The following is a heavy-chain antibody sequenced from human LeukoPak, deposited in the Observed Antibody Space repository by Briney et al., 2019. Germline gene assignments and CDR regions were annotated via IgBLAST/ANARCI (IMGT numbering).Heavy chain of an antibody. Sequence: GGSLRLSCVASGFTFSSYWMNWIRQAPGKGLEWVSYISSSGSTIYYADSVKGRFTISRDNAKNSLYLQMNSLRAEDTAVYYCAELGITMIGGVWGKGTTVTISS. CDR3: AELGITMIGGV. CDR2: ISSSGSTI. J-gene: IGHJ6*04. CDR1: GFTFSSYW. D-gene: IGHD3-10*02. V-gene: IGHV3-48*04.